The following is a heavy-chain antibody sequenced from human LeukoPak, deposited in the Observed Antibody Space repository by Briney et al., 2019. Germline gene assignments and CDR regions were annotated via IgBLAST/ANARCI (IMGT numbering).Heavy chain of an antibody. CDR1: GFTFSSYW. Sequence: GGSLRLSCAASGFTFSSYWMNWVRQTPGKGLEWEANIKQDGSEKYYVDSVEGRFTISRDNAKNSLYLQMNSLRAEDTAVYYCARWIGGFDYWGQGALVTVSS. V-gene: IGHV3-7*01. J-gene: IGHJ4*02. D-gene: IGHD3-10*01. CDR2: IKQDGSEK. CDR3: ARWIGGFDY.